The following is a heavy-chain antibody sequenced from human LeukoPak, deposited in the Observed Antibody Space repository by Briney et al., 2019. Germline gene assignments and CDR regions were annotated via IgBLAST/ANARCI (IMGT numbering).Heavy chain of an antibody. CDR3: ARTNYDILTGYSKGIDY. V-gene: IGHV3-20*04. Sequence: GGSLRLSCAASGFPFDDYGMSWVRQVPGKGLEWVSHINWNGGSRGYADSVKGRFTISRDNAKNSLYLQTNSLRAEDTALYYCARTNYDILTGYSKGIDYWGQGTLVTVSS. J-gene: IGHJ4*02. CDR2: INWNGGSR. D-gene: IGHD3-9*01. CDR1: GFPFDDYG.